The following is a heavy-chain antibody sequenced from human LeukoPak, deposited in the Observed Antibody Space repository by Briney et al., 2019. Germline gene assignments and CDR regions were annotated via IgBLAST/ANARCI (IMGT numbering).Heavy chain of an antibody. CDR3: ARAHSLWYSSSPMDV. CDR2: INHSGST. D-gene: IGHD6-6*01. Sequence: SETLSLTCAVYGGSFSGYYWSWIRQPPGKGLEWIGEINHSGSTNYNPSLKSRVTISVDTSKNQLSLKLSSVTAADTAVYYCARAHSLWYSSSPMDVWGKGTTVTVSS. CDR1: GGSFSGYY. V-gene: IGHV4-34*01. J-gene: IGHJ6*04.